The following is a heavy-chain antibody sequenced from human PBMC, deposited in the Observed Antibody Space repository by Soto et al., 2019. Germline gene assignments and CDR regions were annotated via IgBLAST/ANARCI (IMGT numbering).Heavy chain of an antibody. V-gene: IGHV3-30-3*01. CDR2: ISYDGNNK. CDR3: VRDKYGVTSAYGMDV. D-gene: IGHD2-21*02. J-gene: IGHJ6*02. CDR1: GFTFSSYA. Sequence: QVQLVESGGGVVQPGRSLRLSCAASGFTFSSYAMHWVRQAPGKGLEWVAVISYDGNNKYYADSVKGRFTMSRDNSKNTLYLKMNTLRAEDTAVYYCVRDKYGVTSAYGMDVWGQGTTVTVSS.